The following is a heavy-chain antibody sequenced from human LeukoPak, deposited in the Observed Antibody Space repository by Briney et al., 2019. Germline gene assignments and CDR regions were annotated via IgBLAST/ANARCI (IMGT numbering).Heavy chain of an antibody. V-gene: IGHV3-7*04. CDR2: IRPDGSEA. Sequence: GGSLRLSCAASGFXFSSSWITWVRQAPGKGLEWVAVIRPDGSEAAYVDSVIDRFTISRDNAKNSLFLQMISLRVEDTAVYYCTRDRAYKTFDYWGQGALVTVSS. D-gene: IGHD3-16*01. CDR3: TRDRAYKTFDY. J-gene: IGHJ4*02. CDR1: GFXFSSSW.